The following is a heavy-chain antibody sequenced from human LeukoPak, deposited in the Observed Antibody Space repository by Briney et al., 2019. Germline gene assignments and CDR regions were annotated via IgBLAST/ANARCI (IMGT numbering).Heavy chain of an antibody. D-gene: IGHD1-1*01. V-gene: IGHV4-30-4*07. J-gene: IGHJ4*02. Sequence: PSETLSLTCAVSGGSITSAGYSWGWIRHPQGKGLEWIGSIYYSGSTFYKPSLKSRVTTSLDTSKNHVSLKLSSVTAADTAVYYCVRGEDWNRVFDFWGQGTLVTVSS. CDR1: GGSITSAGYS. CDR2: IYYSGST. CDR3: VRGEDWNRVFDF.